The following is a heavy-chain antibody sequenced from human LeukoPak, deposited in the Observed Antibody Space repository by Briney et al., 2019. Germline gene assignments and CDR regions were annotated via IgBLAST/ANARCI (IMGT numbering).Heavy chain of an antibody. CDR2: INPNSGGT. J-gene: IGHJ5*02. Sequence: EASVKVSCKASGYTFSGYCMNWVRQAPGQGLEWMGRINPNSGGTNYAQKFQGRVTMTRDTSISTAYMELSSLRSDDTAMYYCARIGGDYSNLNWFDTWGQGTLVTVSS. D-gene: IGHD4-11*01. CDR3: ARIGGDYSNLNWFDT. V-gene: IGHV1-2*02. CDR1: GYTFSGYC.